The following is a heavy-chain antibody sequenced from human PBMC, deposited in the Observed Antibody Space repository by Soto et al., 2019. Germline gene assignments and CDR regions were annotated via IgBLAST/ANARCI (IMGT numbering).Heavy chain of an antibody. V-gene: IGHV1-46*01. D-gene: IGHD3-3*01. CDR2: INPSGGST. CDR1: GYTFTSYY. Sequence: ASVKVSCKASGYTFTSYYMHWVRQAPGQGLEWMGIINPSGGSTSYAQKFQGRVTMTRDTSTSTVYMELSSLRSEDTAVYYCARDLGITISTPDYYYYYGMDVWGQGTMVTVSS. J-gene: IGHJ6*02. CDR3: ARDLGITISTPDYYYYYGMDV.